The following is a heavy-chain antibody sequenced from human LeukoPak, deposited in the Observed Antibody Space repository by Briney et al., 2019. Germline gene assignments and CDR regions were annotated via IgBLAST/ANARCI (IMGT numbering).Heavy chain of an antibody. Sequence: PSETLSLTCTISGGSISSYYWSWIRQPPGKGLEWIGEINHSGSTNYNPSLKSRVTISVDTSKNQFSLKLSSVTAADTAVYYCARRPIAAAVYYFDYWGQGTLVTVSS. V-gene: IGHV4-34*01. CDR1: GGSISSYY. CDR3: ARRPIAAAVYYFDY. CDR2: INHSGST. D-gene: IGHD6-13*01. J-gene: IGHJ4*02.